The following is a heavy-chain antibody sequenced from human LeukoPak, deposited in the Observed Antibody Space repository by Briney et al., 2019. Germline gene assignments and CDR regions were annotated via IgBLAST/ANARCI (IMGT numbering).Heavy chain of an antibody. CDR3: AKSQTPRLLAAATV. CDR1: GFTFSSYA. CDR2: ISGSGGST. V-gene: IGHV3-23*01. J-gene: IGHJ4*02. Sequence: GGSLRLSCAASGFTFSSYAMSWVRQAPGKGLEWVSAISGSGGSTYYADSVKGRFTISRDNSKNTLYLQVNSLRAEDTAVYYCAKSQTPRLLAAATVWGQGTLVTVSS. D-gene: IGHD6-13*01.